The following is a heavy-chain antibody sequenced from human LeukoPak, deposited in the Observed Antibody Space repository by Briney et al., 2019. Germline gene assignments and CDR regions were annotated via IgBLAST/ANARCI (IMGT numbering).Heavy chain of an antibody. CDR2: IYYSGST. J-gene: IGHJ3*02. CDR1: GGSISSYH. D-gene: IGHD4-17*01. V-gene: IGHV4-59*01. Sequence: SETLSLTCTVSGGSISSYHWSWIRQPPGKGLEWIGYIYYSGSTNYNPSLKSRVTISVDTSKNQFSLKLSSVTAADTAVYYCARVETVTTHDAFDIWGQGTMVTVSS. CDR3: ARVETVTTHDAFDI.